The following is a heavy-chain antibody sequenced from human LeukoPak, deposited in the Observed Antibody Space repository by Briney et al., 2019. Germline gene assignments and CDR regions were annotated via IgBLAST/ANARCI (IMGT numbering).Heavy chain of an antibody. Sequence: SETLSLTCTVSGGSISSYYWSWIRQPPGKGLEWLGYVHQSGSTYYKPSLKSRVTISLDRSKNQFSLKVSSVTAADTAVYYCARSQWGYAFDIWGQGTMVTVSS. J-gene: IGHJ3*02. CDR2: VHQSGST. CDR1: GGSISSYY. CDR3: ARSQWGYAFDI. V-gene: IGHV4-59*12. D-gene: IGHD6-19*01.